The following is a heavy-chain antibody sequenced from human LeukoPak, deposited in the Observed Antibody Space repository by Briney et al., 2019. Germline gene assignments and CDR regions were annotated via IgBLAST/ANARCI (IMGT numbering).Heavy chain of an antibody. CDR1: GGSMRTSSFY. CDR2: INYSGLT. V-gene: IGHV4-39*02. J-gene: IGHJ5*02. CDR3: ARTHFESLGWFDP. D-gene: IGHD2/OR15-2a*01. Sequence: SETLSLTCTVSGGSMRTSSFYWGWIRQPPGQDLVWIGNINYSGLTYYNPSVKSRVTLSVDVSKNRFSLHLTSVTAAATALYFCARTHFESLGWFDPWGQGIQVIVSS.